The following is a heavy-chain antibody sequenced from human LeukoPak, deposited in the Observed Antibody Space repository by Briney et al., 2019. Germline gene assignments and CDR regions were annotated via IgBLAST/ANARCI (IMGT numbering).Heavy chain of an antibody. Sequence: PSETLSLTCAVYGGSFSGYYWSWIRQPSGKGLEWIGEINHSGSTNYNPSLKSRVTMSVDTSKNQFSLKLSSVTAADTAVYYCARGKGIAARSLRGNWFDPWGQGTLVTVSS. CDR1: GGSFSGYY. D-gene: IGHD6-6*01. CDR2: INHSGST. V-gene: IGHV4-34*01. J-gene: IGHJ5*02. CDR3: ARGKGIAARSLRGNWFDP.